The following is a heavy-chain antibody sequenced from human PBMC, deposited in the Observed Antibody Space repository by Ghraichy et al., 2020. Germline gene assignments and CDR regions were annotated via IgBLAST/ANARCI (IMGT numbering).Heavy chain of an antibody. J-gene: IGHJ5*02. Sequence: SETLSLTCFVSGGSMTTFYWNWIRQPAGKGLEWIGRIYTSGYTKSNPSLKSRLTMSVDTSKRQVSLKLTSVTAADTAVYYCAREDPISGTSSWFDPWGQGTLVTVSS. CDR2: IYTSGYT. CDR3: AREDPISGTSSWFDP. V-gene: IGHV4-4*07. CDR1: GGSMTTFY. D-gene: IGHD1-7*01.